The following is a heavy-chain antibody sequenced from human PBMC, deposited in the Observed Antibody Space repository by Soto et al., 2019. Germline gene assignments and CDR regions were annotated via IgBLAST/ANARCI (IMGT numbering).Heavy chain of an antibody. CDR2: IKTRSYNYAS. V-gene: IGHV3-73*02. CDR1: GFTFSGSA. Sequence: EVQLVESGGGLVQPGGSVIISCAASGFTFSGSAIHWVRQASGKGMEWLGRIKTRSYNYASAYTASLKGRFTISRDDSKNMAYLQMNSLKTEDTAVYFCSRLWAGGDDRDSPPYYLDSWGQGTLVTVSS. D-gene: IGHD3-16*01. CDR3: SRLWAGGDDRDSPPYYLDS. J-gene: IGHJ4*02.